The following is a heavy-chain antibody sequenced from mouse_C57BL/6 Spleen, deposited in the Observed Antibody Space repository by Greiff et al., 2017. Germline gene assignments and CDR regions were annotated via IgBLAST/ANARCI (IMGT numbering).Heavy chain of an antibody. V-gene: IGHV1-69*01. CDR3: ARGGGTGYYYAMDY. D-gene: IGHD4-1*01. CDR2: IDPSDSYT. Sequence: QVQLKQSGAELVMPGASVKLSCKASGYTFTSYWMHWVKQRPGQGLEWIGEIDPSDSYTNYNQKFKGKSTLTVDKSSSTAYMQLSSLTSEDSAVYYCARGGGTGYYYAMDYWGQGTSVTVSS. J-gene: IGHJ4*01. CDR1: GYTFTSYW.